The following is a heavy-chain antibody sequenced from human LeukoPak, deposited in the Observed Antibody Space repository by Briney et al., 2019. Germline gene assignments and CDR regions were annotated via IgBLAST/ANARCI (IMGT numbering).Heavy chain of an antibody. Sequence: GGSLRLSCAASGFTFSSYAMSWVRQAPGKGLEWVSGISGSGGSTYYADSVKGRFTISRDNSKNTLYLQMNSLRAEDTAVYYCAKDLSPDYGDTDYDYWGQGTLVTVSS. CDR3: AKDLSPDYGDTDYDY. CDR1: GFTFSSYA. V-gene: IGHV3-23*01. J-gene: IGHJ4*02. D-gene: IGHD4-17*01. CDR2: ISGSGGST.